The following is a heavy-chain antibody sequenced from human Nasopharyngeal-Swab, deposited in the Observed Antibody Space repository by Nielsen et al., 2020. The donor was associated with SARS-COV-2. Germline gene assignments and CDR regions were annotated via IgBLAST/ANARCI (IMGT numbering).Heavy chain of an antibody. CDR1: GYIFTSYY. CDR3: ARDPTTAVDSSSSLDYYYGMDV. D-gene: IGHD6-6*01. J-gene: IGHJ6*02. CDR2: INPSGGST. Sequence: ASVKVSCKASGYIFTSYYMHWVRQAPGQGLEWMGIINPSGGSTSYAQKFQGRVTMTRDTSTSTVYMELSSLRSEDTAVYYCARDPTTAVDSSSSLDYYYGMDVWGQGTTVTVSS. V-gene: IGHV1-46*01.